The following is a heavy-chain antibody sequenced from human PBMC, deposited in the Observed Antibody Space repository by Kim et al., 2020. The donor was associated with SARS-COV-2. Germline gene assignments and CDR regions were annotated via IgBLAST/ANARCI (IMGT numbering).Heavy chain of an antibody. V-gene: IGHV1-24*01. D-gene: IGHD3-22*01. CDR1: GYTLTELS. J-gene: IGHJ3*02. CDR3: ARSGWLFQADAFDI. Sequence: ASVKVSCKVSGYTLTELSMHWVRQAPGKGLEWMGGFDPEDGETIYAQKFQGRVTITEETSTNTAYMEPSSLRSEDTAVYYCARSGWLFQADAFDIWGRGTMVTVSS. CDR2: FDPEDGET.